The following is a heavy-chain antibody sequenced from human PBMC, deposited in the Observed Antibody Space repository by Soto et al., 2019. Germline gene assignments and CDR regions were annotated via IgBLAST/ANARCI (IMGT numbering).Heavy chain of an antibody. Sequence: GGSLRLSCAASGFTFSSYSMNWVRQAPGKGLEWVSSISNSSSYIYYADSVKGRFTISRDNAKNSLYLQMNSLRAEDTAVYYCARDPPTYDSSGYYTYFDYWGQGTLVTVSS. J-gene: IGHJ4*02. D-gene: IGHD3-22*01. CDR3: ARDPPTYDSSGYYTYFDY. CDR2: ISNSSSYI. V-gene: IGHV3-21*01. CDR1: GFTFSSYS.